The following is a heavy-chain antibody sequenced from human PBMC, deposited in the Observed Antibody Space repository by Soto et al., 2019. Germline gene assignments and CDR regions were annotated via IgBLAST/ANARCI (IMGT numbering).Heavy chain of an antibody. CDR1: GGSINTFY. J-gene: IGHJ4*02. Sequence: PSETLSLTCTVSGGSINTFYWSWVRQPAGKGLEWIGRIFSSGSTSFNPSLESRVAMSVDTSKNHFSLNLSSVTAADMAVYFCARKGSYSAYNFSHGIQLWYFLFLGPGALETVST. CDR2: IFSSGST. CDR3: ARKGSYSAYNFSHGIQLWYFLF. D-gene: IGHD5-18*01. V-gene: IGHV4-4*07.